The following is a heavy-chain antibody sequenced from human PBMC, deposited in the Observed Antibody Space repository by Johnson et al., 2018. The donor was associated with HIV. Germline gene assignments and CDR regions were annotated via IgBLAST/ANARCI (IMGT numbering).Heavy chain of an antibody. CDR2: ISGSGFDT. V-gene: IGHV3-11*04. CDR3: ARDAVISSGWYNVDAFDI. CDR1: NFTFKDFY. D-gene: IGHD6-19*01. J-gene: IGHJ3*02. Sequence: QVQLVESGGDLIKPGGSLRLSCAVSNFTFKDFYMSWIRQAPGKGLEWLSYISGSGFDTYYADSVKGRFTISRDNAKNSLFLQMNGLRAEDTAVYYCARDAVISSGWYNVDAFDIWGQGTMVTVSS.